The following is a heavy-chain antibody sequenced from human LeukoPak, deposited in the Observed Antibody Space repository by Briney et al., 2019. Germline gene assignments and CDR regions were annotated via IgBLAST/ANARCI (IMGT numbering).Heavy chain of an antibody. D-gene: IGHD3-3*01. Sequence: SETLSLTCTVSGDSMRSSPSYYWGWVRQPPGKGLEWIGSIYYSGSTYYNPSLKSRVTISVDTSKNQFSLKLSSVTAADTAVYYCARPPYDFWSGYYYYYMDVWGKGTTVTVSS. CDR3: ARPPYDFWSGYYYYYMDV. CDR1: GDSMRSSPSYY. J-gene: IGHJ6*03. CDR2: IYYSGST. V-gene: IGHV4-39*01.